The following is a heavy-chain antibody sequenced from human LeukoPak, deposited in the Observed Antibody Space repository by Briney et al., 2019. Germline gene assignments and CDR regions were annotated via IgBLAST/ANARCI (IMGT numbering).Heavy chain of an antibody. CDR1: GGSISSSSYC. CDR2: IYYSGST. J-gene: IGHJ5*02. V-gene: IGHV4-39*01. D-gene: IGHD1-26*01. CDR3: ARRPWELLGWFDH. Sequence: PSETLSLTCTVSGGSISSSSYCWGWLRQPPGKGLEWIGSIYYSGSTYYNPSLKSRVTISVDTSKNQFSLKLSSVTAADTAVYYCARRPWELLGWFDHWGQGTLVTVSS.